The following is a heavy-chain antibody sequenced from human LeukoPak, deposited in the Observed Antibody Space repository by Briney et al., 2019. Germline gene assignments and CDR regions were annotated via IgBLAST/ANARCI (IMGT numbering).Heavy chain of an antibody. CDR2: IYYSGST. Sequence: SETLSLTCAVSGGSISSYYWSWIRQPPGKGLEWIGYIYYSGSTNYNPSLKSRVTISVDTSKNQFSLKLSSVTAADTAVYYCASGDFWSGYSEYFQHWGQGTLVTVSS. CDR1: GGSISSYY. CDR3: ASGDFWSGYSEYFQH. V-gene: IGHV4-59*12. D-gene: IGHD3-3*01. J-gene: IGHJ1*01.